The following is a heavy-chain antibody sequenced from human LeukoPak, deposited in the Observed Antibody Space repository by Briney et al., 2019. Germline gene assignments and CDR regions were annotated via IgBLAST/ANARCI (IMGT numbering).Heavy chain of an antibody. D-gene: IGHD6-19*01. V-gene: IGHV3-53*01. J-gene: IGHJ3*02. CDR2: IYSGGST. CDR3: ARDSSGWYLDAFDI. CDR1: GFTVSSNY. Sequence: PGGSLRLSCAASGFTVSSNYMSWVRQAPGKGLEWVSVIYSGGSTYYADSVKSRFTISRDNSKNTLYLQMNSLRAEDTAVYYCARDSSGWYLDAFDIWGQGTWSPSLQ.